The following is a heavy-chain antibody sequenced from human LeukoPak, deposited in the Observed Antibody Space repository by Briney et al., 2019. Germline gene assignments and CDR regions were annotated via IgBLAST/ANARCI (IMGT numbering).Heavy chain of an antibody. Sequence: GGSLRLSCAASGFTFSSYAMHWVRQAPGKGLEWVAVISYDGSNKHYADSVKGRFTISRDNSKNTLYLQMNSLRAEDTAVYYCARAHTMVRGVNFDYWGQGTLVTVSS. CDR3: ARAHTMVRGVNFDY. J-gene: IGHJ4*02. V-gene: IGHV3-30*04. D-gene: IGHD3-10*01. CDR2: ISYDGSNK. CDR1: GFTFSSYA.